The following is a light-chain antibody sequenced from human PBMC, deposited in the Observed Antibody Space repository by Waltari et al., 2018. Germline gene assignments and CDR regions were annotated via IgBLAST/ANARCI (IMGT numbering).Light chain of an antibody. J-gene: IGKJ1*01. V-gene: IGKV3-15*01. CDR1: RSISIN. CDR3: QQFNDWPRT. Sequence: EVVMTQSPATLSVSPGGRATLSCRASRSISINLVWYQQRPGQAPRLLIDGASTRATDIPARFSGSGSGTEFTLTISSLQSEDAAVYYCQQFNDWPRTFGKGTKVEVK. CDR2: GAS.